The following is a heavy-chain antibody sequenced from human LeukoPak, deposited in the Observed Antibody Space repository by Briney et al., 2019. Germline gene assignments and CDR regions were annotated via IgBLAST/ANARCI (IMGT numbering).Heavy chain of an antibody. V-gene: IGHV3-30*18. CDR2: ISYDGSNK. Sequence: PGGSLRLSCAASGFTFSSYGMHWVRQAPGKGLEWVAVISYDGSNKYYADSVKGRFTISRDNSKNTLYLQMNSLRAEDTAVYYCAKDYYNDSSGYAPFDWFDPWGQGTLVTVSS. CDR1: GFTFSSYG. CDR3: AKDYYNDSSGYAPFDWFDP. J-gene: IGHJ5*02. D-gene: IGHD3-22*01.